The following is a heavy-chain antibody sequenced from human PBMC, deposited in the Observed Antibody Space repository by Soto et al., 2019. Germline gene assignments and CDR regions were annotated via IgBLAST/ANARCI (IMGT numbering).Heavy chain of an antibody. Sequence: SVKVSCKASGFTFTSSAVQWVRQAGGQRLEWIGWIVVGSGNTNYAQKLQERVTITRDMSTSTAYMELSSLRSEDTAVYYCAADSSGYSLNFDYWGQGTLVTVSS. D-gene: IGHD3-22*01. J-gene: IGHJ4*02. CDR2: IVVGSGNT. CDR1: GFTFTSSA. V-gene: IGHV1-58*01. CDR3: AADSSGYSLNFDY.